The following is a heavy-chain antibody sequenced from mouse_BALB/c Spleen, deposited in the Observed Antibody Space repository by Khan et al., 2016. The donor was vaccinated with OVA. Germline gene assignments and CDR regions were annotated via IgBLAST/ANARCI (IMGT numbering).Heavy chain of an antibody. CDR2: INTYTGEP. D-gene: IGHD1-1*02. V-gene: IGHV9-3-1*01. Sequence: QIQLVQSGPELKKPGETVKISCKASGYTFTNYGMNWVKQAPGKGLKWMGWINTYTGEPTYADDFKGRFVFSLETSASTAYLQINNLKNEDTATYFCASGGYWYFDVWGAGTTVTVS. J-gene: IGHJ1*01. CDR3: ASGGYWYFDV. CDR1: GYTFTNYG.